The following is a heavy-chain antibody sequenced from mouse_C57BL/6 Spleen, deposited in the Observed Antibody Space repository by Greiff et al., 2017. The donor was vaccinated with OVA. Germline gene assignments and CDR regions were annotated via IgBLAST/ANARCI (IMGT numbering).Heavy chain of an antibody. CDR2: INPYNGDT. D-gene: IGHD2-2*01. Sequence: VQLKESGPELVKPGDSVKISCKASGYSFTGYFMNWVMQSHGKSLEWIGRINPYNGDTFYNQKLKGKATLTVDKSSSTAHMELRSLTSEDSVVYYCARSGYGYDDDYAIDYWGQGTSVTVSS. CDR3: ARSGYGYDDDYAIDY. V-gene: IGHV1-20*01. CDR1: GYSFTGYF. J-gene: IGHJ4*01.